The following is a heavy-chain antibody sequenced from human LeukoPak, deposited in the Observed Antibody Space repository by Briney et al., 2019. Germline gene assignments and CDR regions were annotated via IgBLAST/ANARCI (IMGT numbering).Heavy chain of an antibody. CDR3: ARGGYYGSGNDFRFDP. J-gene: IGHJ5*02. CDR2: IHYTGST. CDR1: GGSISSYY. D-gene: IGHD3-10*01. Sequence: SETLSLTCTVSGGSISSYYWSWIRQPPGKGLECIGYIHYTGSTDHNPSLKSRVTISVDTSKNQFSLKLSSVTAADTAIYYCARGGYYGSGNDFRFDPWGQGTLVTVSS. V-gene: IGHV4-59*01.